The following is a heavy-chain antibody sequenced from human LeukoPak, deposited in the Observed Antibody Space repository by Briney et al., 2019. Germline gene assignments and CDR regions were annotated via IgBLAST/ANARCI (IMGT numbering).Heavy chain of an antibody. CDR2: ISSSGDTT. CDR3: ARDTYSRLDY. Sequence: GGSLRLSCAASGFTFSSCSMNWVRQAPGKGLEWVSYISSSGDTTYYADSVKGRFTISRDNAKNSLYLQMNSLRVEDTAVYYCARDTYSRLDYWGQGTLVTVSS. V-gene: IGHV3-48*01. D-gene: IGHD6-13*01. J-gene: IGHJ4*02. CDR1: GFTFSSCS.